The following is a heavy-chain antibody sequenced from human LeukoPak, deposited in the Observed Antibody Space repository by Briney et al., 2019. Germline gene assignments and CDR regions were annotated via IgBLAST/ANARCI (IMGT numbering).Heavy chain of an antibody. Sequence: WASVKVSCKASGYTFISYYMHWVRQAPGQGLEWMGIINLRGGHTSYAQNFQGRVGMTGDTSTSTVYMELSSLRSEDTAVYYCATIADGSSWRQPLDYWGQGTLVTVSS. J-gene: IGHJ4*02. V-gene: IGHV1-46*01. CDR1: GYTFISYY. D-gene: IGHD6-13*01. CDR2: INLRGGHT. CDR3: ATIADGSSWRQPLDY.